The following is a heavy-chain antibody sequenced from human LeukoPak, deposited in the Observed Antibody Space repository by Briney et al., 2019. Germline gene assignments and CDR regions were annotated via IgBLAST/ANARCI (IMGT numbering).Heavy chain of an antibody. Sequence: GASAKVSCKASGYTFTSYDINWVRQATGQGLEWMGWMNPNSGNTGYAQKFQGRVTMTRNTSISTAYMELSSLRSEDTAVYYCARRKIVATDYYFDYWGQGTLVTVSS. CDR3: ARRKIVATDYYFDY. D-gene: IGHD5-12*01. V-gene: IGHV1-8*01. CDR1: GYTFTSYD. CDR2: MNPNSGNT. J-gene: IGHJ4*02.